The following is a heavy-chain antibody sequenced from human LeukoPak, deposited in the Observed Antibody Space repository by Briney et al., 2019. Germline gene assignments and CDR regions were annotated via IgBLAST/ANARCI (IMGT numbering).Heavy chain of an antibody. CDR2: ISGSGGST. V-gene: IGHV3-23*01. CDR1: GFTFSSYA. CDR3: AKSYTSGWYGFDY. J-gene: IGHJ4*02. D-gene: IGHD6-19*01. Sequence: GGSLRLSCAASGFTFSSYAMSWVRQAPGKGLEWVSAISGSGGSTYYADPVKGRFTTSRDNSKNTLYLQMNSLRAEDTAVYYCAKSYTSGWYGFDYWGQGTLVTVSS.